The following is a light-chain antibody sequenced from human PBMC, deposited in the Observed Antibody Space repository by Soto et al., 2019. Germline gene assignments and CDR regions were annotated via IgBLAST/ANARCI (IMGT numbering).Light chain of an antibody. J-gene: IGKJ2*01. Sequence: EIVLTQSPVTLSVSPGDRATLSCRASQSVSSHLAWYQEKPGQSPRLLIYDASTRATGIPARFSGSGSGTEFTLTISSLQSEDFAVYYCQQFHNWYTFRQGTRLEIK. CDR3: QQFHNWYT. CDR1: QSVSSH. V-gene: IGKV3-15*01. CDR2: DAS.